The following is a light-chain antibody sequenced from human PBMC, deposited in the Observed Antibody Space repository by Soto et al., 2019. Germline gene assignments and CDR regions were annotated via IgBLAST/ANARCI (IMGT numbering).Light chain of an antibody. V-gene: IGKV3-20*01. CDR2: GAS. Sequence: EIVLTQSPATLSLSPGEGATLSCSASHSVSTSYFAWYQQKPGQAPRLLIYGASNRATDIPDRFSGSGSGTDLTLTISRLETEDFAVYYCQQYGASLITFGGGTKVELK. CDR3: QQYGASLIT. J-gene: IGKJ4*01. CDR1: HSVSTSY.